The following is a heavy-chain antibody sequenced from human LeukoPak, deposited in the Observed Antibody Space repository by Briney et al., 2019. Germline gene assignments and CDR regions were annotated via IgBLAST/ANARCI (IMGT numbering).Heavy chain of an antibody. D-gene: IGHD5-12*01. J-gene: IGHJ4*02. V-gene: IGHV5-51*01. CDR3: ARRLGYDRLYYFDY. Sequence: GESLKISCKGSGYSFTSYWIGWVRQMPGKGLEWMGIIYPDDSDTRYSPSFQGQVTISADKSISAAYLQWSSLKASDSAMYYCARRLGYDRLYYFDYWGQGTLVTVSS. CDR2: IYPDDSDT. CDR1: GYSFTSYW.